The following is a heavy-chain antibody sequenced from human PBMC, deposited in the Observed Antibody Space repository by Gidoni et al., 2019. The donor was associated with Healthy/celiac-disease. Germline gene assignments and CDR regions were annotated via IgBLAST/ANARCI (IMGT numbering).Heavy chain of an antibody. D-gene: IGHD6-19*01. Sequence: QLQLQEAGAGLVKHSETLSLTCTVSGGSISSSSYYWGWIRQPPGKGLEWIGSIYSSGSTYYNPSLKSRVTISVDTSKNQFSLKLGSVTAADTAVYYCARLPFLASSGWRYWGQGTLVTVSS. J-gene: IGHJ4*02. V-gene: IGHV4-39*01. CDR3: ARLPFLASSGWRY. CDR2: IYSSGST. CDR1: GGSISSSSYY.